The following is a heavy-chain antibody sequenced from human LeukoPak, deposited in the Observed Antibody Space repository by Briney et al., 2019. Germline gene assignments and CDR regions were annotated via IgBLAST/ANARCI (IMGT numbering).Heavy chain of an antibody. V-gene: IGHV3-53*01. J-gene: IGHJ4*02. CDR2: IYSGGST. CDR3: ASPDYGDYVSY. Sequence: TGGSLRLSCAASGFTVSSNYMSWVRQAPGKGLEWVSVIYSGGSTYYADSVKGRFTISRDNSKNTLYLQMNSLRAEDTAVYYCASPDYGDYVSYWGQGTLVTVSS. D-gene: IGHD4-17*01. CDR1: GFTVSSNY.